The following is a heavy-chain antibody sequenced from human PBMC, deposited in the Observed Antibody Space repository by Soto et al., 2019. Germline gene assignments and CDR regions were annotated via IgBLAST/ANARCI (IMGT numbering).Heavy chain of an antibody. CDR1: GGSFSGYY. V-gene: IGHV4-34*01. D-gene: IGHD2-15*01. J-gene: IGHJ4*02. CDR3: ARGVPGYCSGGSCYPHFDY. Sequence: SETLSLTCAVYGGSFSGYYWSWIRQPPGKGLEWIGEINHSGSTNYNPSLKSRVTISVDTSKNQFSLKLSSVTAADTAVYYCARGVPGYCSGGSCYPHFDYWGQGTLVTVSS. CDR2: INHSGST.